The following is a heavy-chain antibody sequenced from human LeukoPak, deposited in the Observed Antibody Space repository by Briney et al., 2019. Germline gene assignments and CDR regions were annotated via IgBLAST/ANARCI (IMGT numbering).Heavy chain of an antibody. Sequence: SETLSLTCTVSGDSISSYYWSWIRQPPGKGLKWIGYIYYIGSTNYNPSLKSRVTISVDTSKNQFSLKLSSVTAADTAVYYCARDYAFDIWGQGTMVTVSS. CDR1: GDSISSYY. CDR3: ARDYAFDI. J-gene: IGHJ3*02. CDR2: IYYIGST. V-gene: IGHV4-59*01.